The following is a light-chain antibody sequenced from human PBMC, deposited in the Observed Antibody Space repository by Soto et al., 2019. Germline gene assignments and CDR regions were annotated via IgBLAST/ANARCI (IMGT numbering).Light chain of an antibody. Sequence: EIVLTQSPGTLSLSPGERATLSCRASQSVTSTYLAWYQQKPGQAPRLLIYGASNRATGIPDRFTGSGSGTDFTLTIGRLEPEDFAVYYGQQYGGSQLTFGGGTKVEIK. CDR3: QQYGGSQLT. CDR1: QSVTSTY. CDR2: GAS. J-gene: IGKJ4*01. V-gene: IGKV3-20*01.